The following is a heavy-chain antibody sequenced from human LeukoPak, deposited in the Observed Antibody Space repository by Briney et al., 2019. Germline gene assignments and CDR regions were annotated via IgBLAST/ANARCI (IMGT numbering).Heavy chain of an antibody. D-gene: IGHD6-19*01. V-gene: IGHV1-18*01. CDR3: ARDRGPIAVAGSGGEYYYYGMDV. Sequence: ASVKVSCKASGYTFTSYGISWVRQAPGQGLEWMGWISAYNGNTNYAQKLQGRVAMTTDTSTSTAYMGLRSLRSDDTAVYYCARDRGPIAVAGSGGEYYYYGMDVWGQGTTVTVSS. CDR2: ISAYNGNT. J-gene: IGHJ6*02. CDR1: GYTFTSYG.